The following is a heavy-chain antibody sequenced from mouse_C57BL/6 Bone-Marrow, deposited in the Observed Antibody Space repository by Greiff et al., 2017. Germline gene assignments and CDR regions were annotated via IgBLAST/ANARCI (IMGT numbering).Heavy chain of an antibody. J-gene: IGHJ3*01. Sequence: VQLQQPGAELVKPGASVTLSCKASGYTFTSYWMHWVKQRPGRGLEWIGRIDPNSGGTKYNEKFKSKATLTVDKPSSTAYMQLSSLTSEYSAVXYCSRYHYSNYAWFAYWGQGTLVTVSA. CDR1: GYTFTSYW. D-gene: IGHD2-5*01. V-gene: IGHV1-72*01. CDR3: SRYHYSNYAWFAY. CDR2: IDPNSGGT.